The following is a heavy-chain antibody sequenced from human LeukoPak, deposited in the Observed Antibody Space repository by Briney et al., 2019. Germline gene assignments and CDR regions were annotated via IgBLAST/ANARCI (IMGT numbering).Heavy chain of an antibody. J-gene: IGHJ2*01. V-gene: IGHV4-59*01. CDR1: GGSISSYY. CDR3: AREKGGAAAVDWYFDL. Sequence: SETLSPTCTVSGGSISSYYWSWIRQPPGKGLEWIGYIYYSGSTNYNPSLKSRVTISVDTSKNQFSLKLSSVTAADTAVYYCAREKGGAAAVDWYFDLWGRGTLVTVSS. D-gene: IGHD6-13*01. CDR2: IYYSGST.